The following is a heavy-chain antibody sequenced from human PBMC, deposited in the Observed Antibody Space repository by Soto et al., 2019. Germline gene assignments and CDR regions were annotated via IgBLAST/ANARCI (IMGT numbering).Heavy chain of an antibody. D-gene: IGHD1-1*01. J-gene: IGHJ6*02. V-gene: IGHV3-30*18. Sequence: PGGSLRLSCAASGFTFMSYGMHWVRQAPGKGLDCVALMSFDGSNKYYADSVRGRFTISSDNSKSTLYLQMDILRPEDTAVYYCAKEFGWELQLSHPYYNSGMDVWGQGNTVTVSS. CDR1: GFTFMSYG. CDR2: MSFDGSNK. CDR3: AKEFGWELQLSHPYYNSGMDV.